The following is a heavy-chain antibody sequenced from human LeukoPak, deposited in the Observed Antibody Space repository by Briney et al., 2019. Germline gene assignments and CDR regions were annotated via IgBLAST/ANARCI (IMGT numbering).Heavy chain of an antibody. CDR2: IIPILGIA. CDR1: GGTFRSYA. V-gene: IGHV1-69*04. J-gene: IGHJ3*02. CDR3: ARCRRFGIGDAFDI. D-gene: IGHD3-10*01. Sequence: SVMVSCKASGGTFRSYAISWVRQAPGQGLEWMGRIIPILGIANYAQKFQGRVTITADKSTSTAYMELSSLRSEDTAVYYCARCRRFGIGDAFDIWGQGTMVTVSS.